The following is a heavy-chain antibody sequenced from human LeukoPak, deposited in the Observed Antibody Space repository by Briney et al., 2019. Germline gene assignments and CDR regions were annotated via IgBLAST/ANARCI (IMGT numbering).Heavy chain of an antibody. Sequence: ASVKVSCKASGYTFTSYNINWVRQATGQGLEWMGWMNPNSGNTGYAQKFQGRVTMTRNTSISTAYMELSSLRSEGTAVYYCARGRLTMVRGVISDYWGQGTLVTVSS. CDR3: ARGRLTMVRGVISDY. J-gene: IGHJ4*02. CDR2: MNPNSGNT. CDR1: GYTFTSYN. D-gene: IGHD3-10*01. V-gene: IGHV1-8*01.